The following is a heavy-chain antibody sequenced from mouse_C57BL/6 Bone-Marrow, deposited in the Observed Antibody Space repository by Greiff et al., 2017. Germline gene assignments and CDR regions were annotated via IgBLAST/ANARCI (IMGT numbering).Heavy chain of an antibody. J-gene: IGHJ4*01. Sequence: QVHVKQSGPELVKPGASVKLSCKASGYTFTSYDINWVKQRQGQGLEWIGWIYPRDGSTKYNEKFKGKATLTVDTSSSTAYMELHSLTSEDSAVYFCARTYYYGSSYDAMDYWGQGTSVTVSS. V-gene: IGHV1-85*01. CDR1: GYTFTSYD. CDR3: ARTYYYGSSYDAMDY. D-gene: IGHD1-1*01. CDR2: IYPRDGST.